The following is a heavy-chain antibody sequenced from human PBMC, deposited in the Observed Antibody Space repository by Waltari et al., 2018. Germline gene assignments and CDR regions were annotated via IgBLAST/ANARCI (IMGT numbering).Heavy chain of an antibody. V-gene: IGHV1-69*13. D-gene: IGHD1-26*01. CDR1: GGSFGTYA. CDR3: AKRIVGGPFDV. J-gene: IGHJ3*01. Sequence: QVRLVQSGAEVRKPGSSVRVSCEASGGSFGTYAVTWVRQAPGHGLEWMAGIIPIYGTPNYAQKFQGRVTIAADASTRTAYMDLSSLRSDDTAVYYCAKRIVGGPFDVWGQGTVVTVSS. CDR2: IIPIYGTP.